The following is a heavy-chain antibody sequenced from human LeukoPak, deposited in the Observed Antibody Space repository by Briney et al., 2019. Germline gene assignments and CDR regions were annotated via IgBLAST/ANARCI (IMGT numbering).Heavy chain of an antibody. D-gene: IGHD3-22*01. Sequence: GGSLRLSCAASGFTFSGYPIHWVRQAPGKGLEWVAVISYDGSNKYYADSVKGRFTISRDNSKNTLYLQMNSLRAEDTAVYYCATDYYDSSGYYYNYWGQGTLVTVSS. J-gene: IGHJ4*02. V-gene: IGHV3-30-3*01. CDR2: ISYDGSNK. CDR1: GFTFSGYP. CDR3: ATDYYDSSGYYYNY.